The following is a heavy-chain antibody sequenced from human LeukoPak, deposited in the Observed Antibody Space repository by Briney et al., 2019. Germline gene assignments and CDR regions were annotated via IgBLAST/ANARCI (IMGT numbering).Heavy chain of an antibody. CDR2: ISSSSSYI. CDR1: GFTFSSYS. V-gene: IGHV3-21*01. D-gene: IGHD1-1*01. Sequence: GGSLRLSCAASGFTFSSYSMNWVRQPPGKGLEWVSSISSSSSYIYYADSVKGRFTISRDNAKNSLYLQMNSLRAEDTAVYYCARFNWNAEGIYWGQGTLVTVSS. J-gene: IGHJ4*02. CDR3: ARFNWNAEGIY.